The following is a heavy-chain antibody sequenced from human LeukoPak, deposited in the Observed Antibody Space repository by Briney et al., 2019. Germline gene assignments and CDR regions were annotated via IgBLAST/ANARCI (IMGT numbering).Heavy chain of an antibody. CDR3: ARYYYGSGSFDP. V-gene: IGHV3-7*01. J-gene: IGHJ5*02. D-gene: IGHD3-10*01. CDR1: GFTFTTYW. CDR2: IKQDGSEK. Sequence: GGSLRLSCAASGFTFTTYWMSWVRQAPGKGLEWVANIKQDGSEKYYVDSVKGRFTISRDNAKNSLYPQMNSLRAEDTAVYYCARYYYGSGSFDPWGQGTLVTVSS.